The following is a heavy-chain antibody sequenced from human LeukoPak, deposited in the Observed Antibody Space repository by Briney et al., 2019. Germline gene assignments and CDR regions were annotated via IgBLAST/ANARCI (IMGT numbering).Heavy chain of an antibody. CDR2: VLPIFGTA. Sequence: SVKVSCKASGGTVSSYVISWVRQAPGQGLEWMGGVLPIFGTAIYAQKWRGRVTITADESTSTAYMELKSLRSEDTAIYYCARAEDQGRYFDWLPGFAPWGQGTLVIVSS. J-gene: IGHJ5*02. V-gene: IGHV1-69*13. CDR3: ARAEDQGRYFDWLPGFAP. CDR1: GGTVSSYV. D-gene: IGHD3-9*01.